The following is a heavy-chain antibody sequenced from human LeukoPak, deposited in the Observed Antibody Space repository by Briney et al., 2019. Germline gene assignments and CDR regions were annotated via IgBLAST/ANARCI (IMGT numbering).Heavy chain of an antibody. Sequence: PGGSLGLSCAASGFTFSRYWMHWVRQAPGRGLVWVSRINGDGSSIRYADSVKGRFTNSRDNAKNTLYLQMNSLRAEDTAVYYCARGGAGATKDDTFDIWGQGTMVTVSS. CDR3: ARGGAGATKDDTFDI. CDR2: INGDGSSI. V-gene: IGHV3-74*01. J-gene: IGHJ3*02. D-gene: IGHD1-26*01. CDR1: GFTFSRYW.